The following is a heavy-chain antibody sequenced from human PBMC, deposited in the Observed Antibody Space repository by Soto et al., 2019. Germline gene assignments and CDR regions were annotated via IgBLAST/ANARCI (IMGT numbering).Heavy chain of an antibody. Sequence: GASVKVSCKASEYTFTAYYMHWVRQAPGQGLEWMGWINPNSGGTNYAQKFQGRVTMTRDTSTSTAYMEVSRLRSDDTAVYFCARVPPPGRYSYGMDVWGQGTTVTVSS. CDR1: EYTFTAYY. CDR2: INPNSGGT. CDR3: ARVPPPGRYSYGMDV. D-gene: IGHD3-10*01. J-gene: IGHJ6*02. V-gene: IGHV1-2*02.